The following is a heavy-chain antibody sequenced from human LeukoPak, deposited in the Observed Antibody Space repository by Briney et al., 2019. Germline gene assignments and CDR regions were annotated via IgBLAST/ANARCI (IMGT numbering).Heavy chain of an antibody. CDR3: ARGPLIAAAGTW. J-gene: IGHJ4*02. CDR1: GFTFSSYG. CDR2: IWYDGSNK. D-gene: IGHD6-13*01. Sequence: GGSLRLSCAASGFTFSSYGMHWVRQAPGKGLEWVAVIWYDGSNKYYADSVKGRFTISRDNSKNTLYLQMNSLRAEDTAVYYCARGPLIAAAGTWWGQGTLVTVSS. V-gene: IGHV3-33*01.